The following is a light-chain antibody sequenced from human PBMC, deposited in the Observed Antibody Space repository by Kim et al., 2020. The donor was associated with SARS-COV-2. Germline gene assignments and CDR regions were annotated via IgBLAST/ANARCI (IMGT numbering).Light chain of an antibody. J-gene: IGKJ5*01. V-gene: IGKV3-20*01. Sequence: EIVLTQSPGTLSLSPGERATPSCRAGQSVSSTYLGWYQQKPGQAPSLLIYGAFNRATGIPDRFSGSGSGTDFTLTISRLEPEDFAVYYCQQYGSSPITFGQGTRLEIK. CDR3: QQYGSSPIT. CDR2: GAF. CDR1: QSVSSTY.